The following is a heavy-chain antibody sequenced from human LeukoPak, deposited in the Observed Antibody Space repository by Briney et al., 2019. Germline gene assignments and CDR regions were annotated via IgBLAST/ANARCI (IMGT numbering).Heavy chain of an antibody. CDR2: IRYDGSNK. CDR3: AKETVSGSYLDY. Sequence: WESLRLSCAASGFIFSTYGMHWVRQAPGKGLEWVAFIRYDGSNKYYADSVKGRFTISRDNSKNTLYLQMNSLRAEDTAVYYCAKETVSGSYLDYWGQGTLVTVSS. D-gene: IGHD3-16*02. CDR1: GFIFSTYG. J-gene: IGHJ4*02. V-gene: IGHV3-30*02.